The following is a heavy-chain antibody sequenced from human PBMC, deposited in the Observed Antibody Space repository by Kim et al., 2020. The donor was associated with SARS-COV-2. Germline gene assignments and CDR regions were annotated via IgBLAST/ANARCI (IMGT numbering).Heavy chain of an antibody. D-gene: IGHD4-17*01. CDR2: T. V-gene: IGHV1-46*01. J-gene: IGHJ3*02. CDR3: ARTQTTNAFDI. Sequence: TSYAKKFQGRVTMTRDTSTSTVYMELSSLRSEDTAVYYCARTQTTNAFDIWGQGTMVTVSS.